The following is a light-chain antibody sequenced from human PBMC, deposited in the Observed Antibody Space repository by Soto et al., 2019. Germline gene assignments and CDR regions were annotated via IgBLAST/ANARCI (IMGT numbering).Light chain of an antibody. J-gene: IGLJ3*02. CDR3: GTWDSSLSAWV. V-gene: IGLV1-51*01. CDR1: SSNIGNNY. Sequence: QSVLTQPPSVSAAPGQKVTISYSGSSSNIGNNYVSWYQQLPGTAPKLLIYDNNKRPSGIPDRFSGSKSGTSATLGITGLQTGDEADYYCGTWDSSLSAWVFGGGTKLTVL. CDR2: DNN.